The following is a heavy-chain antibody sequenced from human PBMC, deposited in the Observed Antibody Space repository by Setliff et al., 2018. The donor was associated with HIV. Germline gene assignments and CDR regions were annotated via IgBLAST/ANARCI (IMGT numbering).Heavy chain of an antibody. Sequence: ASVKVSCKASGYTFTSYPMHWVRQAPGQGLEWMGVINTSGGSAGYAEKFRGRVTMTRDTSTNTVYMDLRNLRSEDTAVYYCARSLQWGCSSTTCYVGYWGQGTLVTVSS. CDR1: GYTFTSYP. V-gene: IGHV1-46*01. J-gene: IGHJ4*02. D-gene: IGHD2-2*01. CDR3: ARSLQWGCSSTTCYVGY. CDR2: INTSGGSA.